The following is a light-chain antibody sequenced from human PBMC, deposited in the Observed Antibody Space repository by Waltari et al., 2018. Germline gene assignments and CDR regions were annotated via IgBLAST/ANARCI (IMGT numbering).Light chain of an antibody. CDR2: DVT. CDR3: ISFTSGSTWV. CDR1: TSDIGAYNY. J-gene: IGLJ3*02. V-gene: IGLV2-14*03. Sequence: QSALTQPASVSGSLGQSITISCTGTTSDIGAYNYVAWNHQHPGKAPKVVISDVTNLPSAVANRFSGATSGNTAALTISGLHAEDEAYYYCISFTSGSTWVFGGGTKLTVL.